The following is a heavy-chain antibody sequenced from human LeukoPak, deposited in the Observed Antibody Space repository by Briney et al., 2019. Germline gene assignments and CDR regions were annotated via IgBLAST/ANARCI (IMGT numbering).Heavy chain of an antibody. J-gene: IGHJ5*02. V-gene: IGHV3-33*05. CDR2: IAYDSSRK. Sequence: GGSLRLSCAASGFTFSRYGMHWVRLAPGKGLEWVAFIAYDSSRKYYADSVKGRFSISRDNAKNMVWLQMNSLRAEDTAVYYCARSERGDVRWFDPWGQGTLVTVSS. D-gene: IGHD2-8*01. CDR1: GFTFSRYG. CDR3: ARSERGDVRWFDP.